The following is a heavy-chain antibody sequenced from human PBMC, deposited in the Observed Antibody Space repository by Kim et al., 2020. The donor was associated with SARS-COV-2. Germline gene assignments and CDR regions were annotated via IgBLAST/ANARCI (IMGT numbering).Heavy chain of an antibody. V-gene: IGHV3-73*01. CDR2: IRSKANSYAT. J-gene: IGHJ6*01. D-gene: IGHD3-10*01. CDR3: TRPTGDGSGNAYYYGMDF. CDR1: GFTFSGPA. Sequence: GGSLRLSCAASGFTFSGPAMHWVRQASGKGLEWVGRIRSKANSYATAYAASVKGRFTISRDESKNTAYLQMNSRKTEDTAVYYCTRPTGDGSGNAYYYGMDFWGQGTTVTVSS.